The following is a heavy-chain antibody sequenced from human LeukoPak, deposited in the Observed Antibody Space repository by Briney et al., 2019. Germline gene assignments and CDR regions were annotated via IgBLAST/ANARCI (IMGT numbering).Heavy chain of an antibody. D-gene: IGHD3-10*01. V-gene: IGHV4-59*01. J-gene: IGHJ4*02. CDR2: IYYSGST. Sequence: SETLSLTCTVSGGSISSYYWSWIRQPPGKGLEWIGYIYYSGSTNYNPSLKSRVTISLDTSKNQFSLRLSSVTAADTAVYYCARAAYGSGSYVFDSWGQGTLVTVSS. CDR1: GGSISSYY. CDR3: ARAAYGSGSYVFDS.